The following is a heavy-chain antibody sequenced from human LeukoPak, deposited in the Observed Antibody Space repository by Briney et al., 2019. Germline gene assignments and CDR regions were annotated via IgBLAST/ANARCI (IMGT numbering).Heavy chain of an antibody. CDR3: VRDVWGDRDSYFDY. Sequence: GGSLRLSCAASGFTFSSYWMYWVRQGPGKGLVWVSRINSDGRSTSYADSVKGRFTISRDNAKNTLYLQMNSLRAEDTAVYYCVRDVWGDRDSYFDYWGQGTLVTVSS. V-gene: IGHV3-74*01. CDR2: INSDGRST. CDR1: GFTFSSYW. J-gene: IGHJ4*02. D-gene: IGHD2-21*01.